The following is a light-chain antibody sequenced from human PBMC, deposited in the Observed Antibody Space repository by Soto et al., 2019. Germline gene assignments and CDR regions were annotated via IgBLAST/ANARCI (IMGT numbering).Light chain of an antibody. J-gene: IGLJ2*01. CDR2: EVS. Sequence: QSALTQPPSASGSPGQSVTISCTGTSSDVGGYNYVSWYQQHPGKAPKLLIYEVSKRPSGVPDHFSGSKSGNTASLTVSGLQAEDEADYYCSSYAGNFLFGGGTKVTVL. CDR1: SSDVGGYNY. V-gene: IGLV2-8*01. CDR3: SSYAGNFL.